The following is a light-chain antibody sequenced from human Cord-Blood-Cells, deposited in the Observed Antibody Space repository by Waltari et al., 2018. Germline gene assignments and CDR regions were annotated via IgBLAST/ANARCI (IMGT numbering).Light chain of an antibody. Sequence: QPARTQPASVSGSPGQSISSSCTGTSSAVGSYNLVTWSQQPPGKAPKLMIYEVSKRPSGLSNRFSGSKSGNTASLTISGLQAEDEADYYCCSYAGSSTFLVVFGGGTKLTVL. V-gene: IGLV2-23*02. CDR1: SSAVGSYNL. J-gene: IGLJ2*01. CDR3: CSYAGSSTFLVV. CDR2: EVS.